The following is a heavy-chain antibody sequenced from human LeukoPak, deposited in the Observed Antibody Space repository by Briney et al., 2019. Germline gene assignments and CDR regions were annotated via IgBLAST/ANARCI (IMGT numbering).Heavy chain of an antibody. J-gene: IGHJ3*02. CDR3: ARALGATGDAFDI. V-gene: IGHV4-34*01. CDR1: GGSFSGYY. D-gene: IGHD1-26*01. Sequence: PSETLSLTCAVYGGSFSGYYWSWIRQPPGKGLEWIGSIYYSGSTYYNPSLKSRVTISVDTSKNQFSLKLSSVTAADTAVYYCARALGATGDAFDIWGQGTMVTVSS. CDR2: IYYSGST.